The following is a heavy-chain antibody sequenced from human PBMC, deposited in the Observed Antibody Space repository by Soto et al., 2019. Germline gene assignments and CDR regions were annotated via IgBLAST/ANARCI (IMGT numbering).Heavy chain of an antibody. CDR1: GYSFTSYW. D-gene: IGHD2-2*01. Sequence: PGESLKISCKGSGYSFTSYWIGWVRQTPGKGLEGMGIIYPGDSDTRYSPSFQGQVTISADKSISTAYLQWSSLKASDTAMYYCARWTTFQLYYYGIGVWGQGITVTVSS. J-gene: IGHJ6*02. V-gene: IGHV5-51*01. CDR3: ARWTTFQLYYYGIGV. CDR2: IYPGDSDT.